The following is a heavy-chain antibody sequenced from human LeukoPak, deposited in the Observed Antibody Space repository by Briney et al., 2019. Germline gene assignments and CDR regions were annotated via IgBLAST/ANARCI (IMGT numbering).Heavy chain of an antibody. D-gene: IGHD3-10*01. CDR3: VKDITILRGFREY. V-gene: IGHV3-64D*06. J-gene: IGHJ4*02. CDR2: ISTNGGST. CDR1: GFTFSSYD. Sequence: GGSLRLSCAASGFTFSSYDMYWVRQAPGKGLEYVSAISTNGGSTYYGDSVKGRFTISRDNSKNTLYLQMSSLRPEDTAVYYCVKDITILRGFREYWGQGTLVTVSS.